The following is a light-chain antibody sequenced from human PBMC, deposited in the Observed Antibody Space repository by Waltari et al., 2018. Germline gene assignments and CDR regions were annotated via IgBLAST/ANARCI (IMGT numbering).Light chain of an antibody. J-gene: IGKJ2*03. Sequence: EILMTQSPVALSVSVGERASLSCRASQNVSDNLAWYQQRPGQAPALPIYGVSIRAPGVPDRFSGGGSATEFTLTINDLQSSDSAVYYCQQYMNWPPGYSFGQGTKVEIK. CDR2: GVS. V-gene: IGKV3-15*01. CDR1: QNVSDN. CDR3: QQYMNWPPGYS.